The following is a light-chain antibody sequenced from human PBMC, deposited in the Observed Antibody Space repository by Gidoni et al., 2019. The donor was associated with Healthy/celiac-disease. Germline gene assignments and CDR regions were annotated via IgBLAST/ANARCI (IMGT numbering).Light chain of an antibody. Sequence: DIQMTQSPSTLSASVGDRVTITCRASKSISSWLDWYQQKPGKAPKLLIYDASSLESGVPSRFRGSGSGTEFTLTISSLQPDDFATYYCQQYNSYPWTFVQGTKVEIK. J-gene: IGKJ1*01. CDR2: DAS. V-gene: IGKV1-5*01. CDR1: KSISSW. CDR3: QQYNSYPWT.